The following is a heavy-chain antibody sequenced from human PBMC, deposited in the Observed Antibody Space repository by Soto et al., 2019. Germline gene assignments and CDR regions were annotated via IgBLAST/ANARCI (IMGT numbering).Heavy chain of an antibody. CDR3: ARVQFEQLVPDY. CDR1: GGSISRADYY. Sequence: ASETLSLTCTVSGGSISRADYYWSWIPQPPGKGLEWIGYIYNSGSTYYNLSLKSRVTISVDTSKNQFSLKLSSVTAADTAVYYCARVQFEQLVPDYWGQGTLVTVSS. CDR2: IYNSGST. V-gene: IGHV4-30-4*01. J-gene: IGHJ4*02. D-gene: IGHD6-6*01.